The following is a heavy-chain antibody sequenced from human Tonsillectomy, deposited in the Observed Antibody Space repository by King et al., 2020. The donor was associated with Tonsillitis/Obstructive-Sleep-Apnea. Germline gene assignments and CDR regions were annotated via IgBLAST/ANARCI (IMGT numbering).Heavy chain of an antibody. CDR2: ISSSGSTI. CDR1: GFTFSSYE. CDR3: ARDQSCDCWSGYHNNWFDP. Sequence: VQLVESGGGLVQPGGSLRLSCAASGFTFSSYEMNWVRQAPGKGLEWVSYISSSGSTIYYADSVKGRFTISRDNAKNSLYLQMNSLRAEDTAVYYCARDQSCDCWSGYHNNWFDPWGQGNLVTVSS. V-gene: IGHV3-48*03. D-gene: IGHD3-3*01. J-gene: IGHJ5*02.